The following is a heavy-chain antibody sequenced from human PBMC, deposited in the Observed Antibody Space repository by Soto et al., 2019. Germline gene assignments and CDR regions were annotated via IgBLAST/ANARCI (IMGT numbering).Heavy chain of an antibody. CDR1: GYIFTKYW. J-gene: IGHJ4*02. Sequence: GESLKISCKASGYIFTKYWIAWVRQMPGKGPEWVGIIYPGDSDTRYSPSFQGQVTISADKSISTAYLQWSSLRASDTAMYYCARRGDSSGYMDSWGQGILVTVSS. CDR2: IYPGDSDT. CDR3: ARRGDSSGYMDS. D-gene: IGHD3-22*01. V-gene: IGHV5-51*01.